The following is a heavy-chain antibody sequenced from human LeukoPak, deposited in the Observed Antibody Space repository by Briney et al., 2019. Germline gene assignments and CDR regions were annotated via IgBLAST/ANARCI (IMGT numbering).Heavy chain of an antibody. Sequence: GGSLRLSCAASGFTFSNYGIHWVRQAPGKWLEWVAVISDDGRKTYYAESVKGRFTISRDNSKNTLYLQMNSLRAEDTAVYYCAKDRERPSQFDYWGQGTLVTVSS. CDR2: ISDDGRKT. D-gene: IGHD1-26*01. V-gene: IGHV3-30*18. CDR3: AKDRERPSQFDY. CDR1: GFTFSNYG. J-gene: IGHJ4*02.